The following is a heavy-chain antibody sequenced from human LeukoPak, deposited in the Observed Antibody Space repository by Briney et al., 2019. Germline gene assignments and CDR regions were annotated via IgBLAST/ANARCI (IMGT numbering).Heavy chain of an antibody. D-gene: IGHD2-15*01. CDR1: GFTVSNNY. J-gene: IGHJ4*02. V-gene: IGHV3-23*01. Sequence: GGSLRLSCAASGFTVSNNYMSWVRQAPGKGLEWVSAISGSGGSTYYADSVKGRFTISRDNSKNTLYLQMNSLRAEDTAVYYCAKGLNVVVAATLFDYWGQGTLVTVSS. CDR2: ISGSGGST. CDR3: AKGLNVVVAATLFDY.